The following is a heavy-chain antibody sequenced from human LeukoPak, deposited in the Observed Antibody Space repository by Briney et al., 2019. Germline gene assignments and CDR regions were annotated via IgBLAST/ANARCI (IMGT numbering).Heavy chain of an antibody. CDR2: ISTYNGYS. J-gene: IGHJ4*02. V-gene: IGHV1-18*01. Sequence: GSVKVSLQTSGYTFTSSGITWVRQAPGQGLEWMGWISTYNGYSKYAQNLQGRVTMTADTSTSTAYMELSSLRSDDSAVYYCAKNSSGGYSDYWGQGTLVTVSS. CDR1: GYTFTSSG. CDR3: AKNSSGGYSDY. D-gene: IGHD6-19*01.